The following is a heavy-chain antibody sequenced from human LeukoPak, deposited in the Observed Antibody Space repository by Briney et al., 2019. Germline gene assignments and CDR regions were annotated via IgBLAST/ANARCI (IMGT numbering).Heavy chain of an antibody. J-gene: IGHJ6*02. CDR3: AKALAYCGGDCNYSYGMDV. V-gene: IGHV3-21*01. D-gene: IGHD2-21*02. CDR1: GFTFSSYS. CDR2: IGSSSNYI. Sequence: PGGSLRLSCAASGFTFSSYSMNWVRQAPGRGLEWVSFIGSSSNYIYYADSMKGRFTISRDNAKNSPYLQMDSLRAEDTAVYYCAKALAYCGGDCNYSYGMDVWGQGTTVTVSS.